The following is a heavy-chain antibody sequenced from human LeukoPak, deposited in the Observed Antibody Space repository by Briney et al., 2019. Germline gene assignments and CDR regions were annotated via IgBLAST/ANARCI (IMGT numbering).Heavy chain of an antibody. V-gene: IGHV4-59*01. CDR2: TYYSGST. CDR1: GGSISSYY. Sequence: KSSETLSLTCTVSGGSISSYYWSWIRQPPGKGLEWIGYTYYSGSTNYNPSLKSRVTISVDTSKNQFSLKLSSVTAADTAVYYCARRIVGATKGAFDIWGQGTMVTVSS. CDR3: ARRIVGATKGAFDI. D-gene: IGHD1-26*01. J-gene: IGHJ3*02.